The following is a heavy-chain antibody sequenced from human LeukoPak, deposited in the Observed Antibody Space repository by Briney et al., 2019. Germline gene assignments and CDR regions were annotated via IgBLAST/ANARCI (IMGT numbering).Heavy chain of an antibody. CDR1: GFTFSAYA. J-gene: IGHJ3*02. CDR2: IRGGGGSA. V-gene: IGHV3-23*01. Sequence: GGSLRLSCTASGFTFSAYAVMWVRQAPGKGPEWVSAIRGGGGSAFYADSVKGRFTISRDNSKYTLFLQMNSLRAEDTAVYYCARDPNGDYIGAFDMWGPGTMVTVPS. D-gene: IGHD4-17*01. CDR3: ARDPNGDYIGAFDM.